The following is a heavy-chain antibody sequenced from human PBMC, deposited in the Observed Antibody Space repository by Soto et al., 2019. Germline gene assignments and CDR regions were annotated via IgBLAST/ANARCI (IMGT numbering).Heavy chain of an antibody. CDR1: GFTFSSYG. V-gene: IGHV3-33*06. CDR2: IWYDGSNK. Sequence: QVQLVESGGGVVQPGRSLRLSCAASGFTFSSYGMHWVRQAPGKGLEWVAVIWYDGSNKYYADSVKGRFTISRDNSKNTLYLQRNSLRAEDTAVYFCANGYCSSSSCFHLGKYWGQGTLVTVSS. J-gene: IGHJ4*02. CDR3: ANGYCSSSSCFHLGKY. D-gene: IGHD2-2*01.